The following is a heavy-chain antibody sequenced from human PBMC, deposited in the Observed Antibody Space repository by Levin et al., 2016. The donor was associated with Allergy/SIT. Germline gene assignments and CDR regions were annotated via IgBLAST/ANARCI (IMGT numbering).Heavy chain of an antibody. Sequence: ASVKVSCKASGYTFTSYYMHWVRQAPGQGLEWMGIINPSGGSTSYAQKFQGRVTMTRDTSTSTVYMELSSLRSEDTAVYYCARAPIRGYSYGYWRTLDWFDPWGQGTLVTVSS. D-gene: IGHD5-18*01. J-gene: IGHJ5*02. V-gene: IGHV1-46*01. CDR2: INPSGGST. CDR1: GYTFTSYY. CDR3: ARAPIRGYSYGYWRTLDWFDP.